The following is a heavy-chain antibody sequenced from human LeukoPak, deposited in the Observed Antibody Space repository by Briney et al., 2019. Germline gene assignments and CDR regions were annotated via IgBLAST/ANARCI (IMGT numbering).Heavy chain of an antibody. V-gene: IGHV1-18*01. CDR2: ISAYNGNT. J-gene: IGHJ5*02. Sequence: GASVKVSCKASGYTFTSYGISWVRQAPGQGLEWMGWISAYNGNTNYAQKLQGRVTMTTDTSTSTAYMELRSLRSDDTAVYYCARDLYEGWFGTPPHWFDPWGQGTLVTVSS. CDR3: ARDLYEGWFGTPPHWFDP. D-gene: IGHD3-10*01. CDR1: GYTFTSYG.